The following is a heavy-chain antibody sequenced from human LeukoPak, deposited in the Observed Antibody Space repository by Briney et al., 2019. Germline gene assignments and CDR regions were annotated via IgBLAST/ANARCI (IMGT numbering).Heavy chain of an antibody. CDR1: GVSFSTYY. CDR2: INHTGTT. CDR3: ARGAADWNTYYYYIDV. D-gene: IGHD1/OR15-1a*01. Sequence: PSETLSLTCAVYGVSFSTYYWNWIRQSPGQGLEWIGEINHTGTTNYNPSLRGRFTISVDTSKNQFSLKLSSVTAADTAVYYCARGAADWNTYYYYIDVWGKGTTVTVSS. J-gene: IGHJ6*03. V-gene: IGHV4-34*01.